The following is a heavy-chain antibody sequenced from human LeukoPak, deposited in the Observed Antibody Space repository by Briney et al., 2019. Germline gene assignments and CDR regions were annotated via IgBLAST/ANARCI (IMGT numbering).Heavy chain of an antibody. D-gene: IGHD6-19*01. J-gene: IGHJ4*02. CDR1: GFSFSSYA. CDR3: AKRSGYTTGWFFDF. V-gene: IGHV3-23*01. CDR2: ISGSGDNT. Sequence: TGGSLRLSCAASGFSFSSYAMSWVRQAPGKGLEWVSSISGSGDNTYYAESVKGRFTISRDNSKNTLFLQVNGLRAEDTAVFYCAKRSGYTTGWFFDFWGQGTLVTVSS.